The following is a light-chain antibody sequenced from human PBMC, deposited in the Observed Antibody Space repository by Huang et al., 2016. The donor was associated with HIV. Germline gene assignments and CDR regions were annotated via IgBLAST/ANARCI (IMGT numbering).Light chain of an antibody. Sequence: DIPMTPSPSTLSASVGDRVTIPCRASQSISSWLAWYQQKPGKAPKLLIYTASSLESGVPSRFSGSGSGTEFTLTISSLQPDDFATYYCQQYNSYSPWTFGQGTKVEIK. J-gene: IGKJ1*01. CDR1: QSISSW. CDR2: TAS. V-gene: IGKV1-5*03. CDR3: QQYNSYSPWT.